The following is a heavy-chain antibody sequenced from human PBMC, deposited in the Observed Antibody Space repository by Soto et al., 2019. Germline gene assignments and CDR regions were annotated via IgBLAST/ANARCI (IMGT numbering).Heavy chain of an antibody. CDR1: GFAFNDYA. CDR2: ISWNSGKI. D-gene: IGHD3-16*02. V-gene: IGHV3-9*01. CDR3: AKDKSNEELSVYYYNGLDV. Sequence: EVQLVESEGGLVQPGRSLTLSCAASGFAFNDYAMHWVRQDPGKGLEWVSSISWNSGKIGYAGSVKGRFTISRDNAKSFVYLQMNSLRAEDSALYYCAKDKSNEELSVYYYNGLDVWGQGTTVIVSS. J-gene: IGHJ6*02.